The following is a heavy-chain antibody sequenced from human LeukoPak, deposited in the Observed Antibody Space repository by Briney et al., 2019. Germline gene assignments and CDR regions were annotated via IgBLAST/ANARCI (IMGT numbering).Heavy chain of an antibody. D-gene: IGHD4-17*01. CDR3: ARSPTTVTTLFVY. Sequence: SQTLSLTCAISGDSVSSNSAAWNWIRQPPSRGLEWLGRTYYRSKWYNDYAVSVKGRITINPDTSRNQFSLQLNSVTPEDTAVYYCARSPTTVTTLFVYWGQGTLVTVSS. J-gene: IGHJ4*02. CDR1: GDSVSSNSAA. CDR2: TYYRSKWYN. V-gene: IGHV6-1*01.